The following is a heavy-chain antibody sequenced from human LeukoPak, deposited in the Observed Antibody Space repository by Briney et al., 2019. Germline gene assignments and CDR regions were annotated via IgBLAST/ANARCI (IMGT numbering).Heavy chain of an antibody. CDR3: AKDWGPMIVVRKLGKFSY. Sequence: PGGSLRLSCAASGFTFSSYGMHWVRQAPGKGLEWVAVISYDGSNKYYADSVKGRFTISRDNSKNTLYLQMNSLRAEDTAVYYCAKDWGPMIVVRKLGKFSYWGQGTLVTVSS. V-gene: IGHV3-30*18. CDR2: ISYDGSNK. J-gene: IGHJ4*02. D-gene: IGHD3-22*01. CDR1: GFTFSSYG.